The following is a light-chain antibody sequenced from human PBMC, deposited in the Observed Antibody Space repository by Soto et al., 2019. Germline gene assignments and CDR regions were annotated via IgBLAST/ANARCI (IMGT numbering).Light chain of an antibody. CDR2: EVS. J-gene: IGLJ1*01. CDR1: NSDVGGYNY. V-gene: IGLV2-8*01. Sequence: QSVLTQPASLSGSPGQSITISFTGNNSDVGGYNYVSWYQQHPGKAPKLMIYEVSKRPSGVPDRFSGSKSGNTASLTVSGLQAEDEADYYCSSYAGTNNLGVFGTGTKVTVL. CDR3: SSYAGTNNLGV.